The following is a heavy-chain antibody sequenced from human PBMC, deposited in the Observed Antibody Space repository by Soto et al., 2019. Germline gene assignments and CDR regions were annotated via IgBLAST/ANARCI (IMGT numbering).Heavy chain of an antibody. D-gene: IGHD3-10*01. Sequence: QVQLVQSGAEVKKPGSSVKVSCKASGGTFSSYAINWVRQAPGQGLEWMGGSIRIFGTPHYARRFQGRVTITADESTSTAYMELSSLRSEDTAVYYCARQGSNEYYYYGMDVWGQGTTVTVSS. CDR1: GGTFSSYA. J-gene: IGHJ6*02. V-gene: IGHV1-69*12. CDR2: SIRIFGTP. CDR3: ARQGSNEYYYYGMDV.